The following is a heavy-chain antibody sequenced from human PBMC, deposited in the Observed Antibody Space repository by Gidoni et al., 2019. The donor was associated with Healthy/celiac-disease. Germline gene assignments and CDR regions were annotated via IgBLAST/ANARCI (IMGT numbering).Heavy chain of an antibody. D-gene: IGHD4-17*01. CDR3: AKDPLAYGDLRGAD. J-gene: IGHJ4*02. V-gene: IGHV3-23*01. CDR2: ISGSGGST. Sequence: EVQLLESGGGLVQPGGSLRLSCAASGFTSSSYAMSWVRQAPGKGLEWVSAISGSGGSTYYADSVKGRFTISRDNSKNTLYLQMNSLRAEDTAVYYCAKDPLAYGDLRGADWGQGTLVTVSS. CDR1: GFTSSSYA.